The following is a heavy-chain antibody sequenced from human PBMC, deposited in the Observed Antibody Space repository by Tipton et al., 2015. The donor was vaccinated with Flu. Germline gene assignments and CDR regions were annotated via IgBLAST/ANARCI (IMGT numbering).Heavy chain of an antibody. J-gene: IGHJ3*02. CDR3: AMEGVGNAFDI. V-gene: IGHV4-38-2*02. CDR2: MFHSGST. CDR1: GYSVTGGYY. D-gene: IGHD1-26*01. Sequence: TLSLTCTVSGYSVTGGYYWGWIRQPPGKGLEYIGYMFHSGSTYYNPSLRSRVTISVDTSKNQFSLKLSSVTAADTAVYYCAMEGVGNAFDIWGQGTMVTVSS.